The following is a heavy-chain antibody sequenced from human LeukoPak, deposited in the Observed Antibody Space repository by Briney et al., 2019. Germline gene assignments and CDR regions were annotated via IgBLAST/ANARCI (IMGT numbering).Heavy chain of an antibody. CDR2: ISGSGGST. CDR3: ARAPAVYDYVWGSFDY. CDR1: GFTFSSYG. V-gene: IGHV3-23*01. D-gene: IGHD3-16*01. J-gene: IGHJ4*02. Sequence: GGSLRLSCAASGFTFSSYGMSWVRQAPGKGLEWVSAISGSGGSTYYADSVKGRFTISRDNAKNSLYLQMNSLRAEDTALYYCARAPAVYDYVWGSFDYWGQGTLVTVSS.